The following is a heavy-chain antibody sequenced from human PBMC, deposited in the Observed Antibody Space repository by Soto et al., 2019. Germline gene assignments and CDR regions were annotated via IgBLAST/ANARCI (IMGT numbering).Heavy chain of an antibody. CDR3: ARSSFNWNYELIEGPFDY. CDR2: INAGNGNT. CDR1: GYTFTSYA. V-gene: IGHV1-3*01. D-gene: IGHD1-7*01. J-gene: IGHJ4*02. Sequence: ASVKVSCKASGYTFTSYAMHWVRQAPGQRLEWMGWINAGNGNTKYSQKFQGRVTITRDTSASTAYMELSSLRSEDTAVYYCARSSFNWNYELIEGPFDYWGQGPMVTVSS.